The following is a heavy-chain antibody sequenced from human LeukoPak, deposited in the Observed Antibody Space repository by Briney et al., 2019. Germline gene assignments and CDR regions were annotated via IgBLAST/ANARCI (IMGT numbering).Heavy chain of an antibody. V-gene: IGHV3-48*03. Sequence: PGGSLRLSCAASGFAFSSYEMNWLRQAPGKGLEWLSYISSSGSTIYYADSVKGRFTISRDNAKNSLYLQINSLRAEDTAVYYCARVPWFDPWGQGTLVTVSS. CDR1: GFAFSSYE. CDR3: ARVPWFDP. J-gene: IGHJ5*02. CDR2: ISSSGSTI.